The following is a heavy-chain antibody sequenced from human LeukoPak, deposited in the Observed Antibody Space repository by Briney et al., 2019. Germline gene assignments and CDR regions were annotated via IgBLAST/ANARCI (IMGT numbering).Heavy chain of an antibody. CDR3: ARAVATIADFGY. D-gene: IGHD5-12*01. CDR1: GYTFTGYY. V-gene: IGHV1-2*06. J-gene: IGHJ4*02. Sequence: GASVKVSCKASGYTFTGYYMPWVRQAPGQGLEWMGRINPNSGGTNYAQKFQGRVTMTRDTSISTAYMELSRLRSDDTAVYYCARAVATIADFGYWGQGTLVTVSS. CDR2: INPNSGGT.